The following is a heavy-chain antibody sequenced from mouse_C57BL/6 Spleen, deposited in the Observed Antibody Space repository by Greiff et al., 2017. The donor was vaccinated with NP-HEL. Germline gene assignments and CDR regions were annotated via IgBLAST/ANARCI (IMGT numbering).Heavy chain of an antibody. D-gene: IGHD2-5*01. CDR3: ASLYSNYVGY. V-gene: IGHV1-26*01. Sequence: EVQLQQSGPELVRPGASVKISCKASGYTFTDYYMNWVKQSHGKSLEWIGDINPNNGGTSYNQKFKGKATLTVDKSSSTAYMELRSLTSEDSAVYYCASLYSNYVGYWGQGTTLTVSS. CDR2: INPNNGGT. J-gene: IGHJ2*01. CDR1: GYTFTDYY.